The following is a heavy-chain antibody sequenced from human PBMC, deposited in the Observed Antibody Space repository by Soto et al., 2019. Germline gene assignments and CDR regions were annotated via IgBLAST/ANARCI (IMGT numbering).Heavy chain of an antibody. Sequence: EMQLLESGGGLVQPGGSLRLSCVVSGFSFSTYGVTWVRQAPGKGLEWVCGVSGGSGVTHYTDSVKGRFTISGDDSKNTVYLQMHSLRGEDTAVYCCTRWTGFGDLWGQGTLVTVSS. CDR2: VSGGSGVT. CDR1: GFSFSTYG. J-gene: IGHJ5*02. CDR3: TRWTGFGDL. D-gene: IGHD3-10*01. V-gene: IGHV3-23*01.